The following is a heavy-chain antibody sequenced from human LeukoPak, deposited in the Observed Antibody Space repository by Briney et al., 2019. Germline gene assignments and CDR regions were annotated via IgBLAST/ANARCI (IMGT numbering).Heavy chain of an antibody. J-gene: IGHJ4*02. V-gene: IGHV3-48*03. CDR2: ISSSSNNI. D-gene: IGHD6-19*01. CDR3: ASGSAVAGLGY. CDR1: GFTFSSYE. Sequence: GGSLRLSCAAPGFTFSSYEMNWVRQAPGKGLEWVSYISSSSNNIYYANAVKGRFTISRYNAKNSVYLQMNSLRAEDTAVYYCASGSAVAGLGYWGQGTLVTVSS.